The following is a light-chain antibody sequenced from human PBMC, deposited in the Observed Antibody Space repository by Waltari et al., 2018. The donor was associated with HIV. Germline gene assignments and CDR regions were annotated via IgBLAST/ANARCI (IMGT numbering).Light chain of an antibody. CDR3: QSTDSSGTYVV. J-gene: IGLJ2*01. CDR1: ALPNQY. Sequence: SYELTQPPSLSVSPGRPASITCSGDALPNQYAYWYQQKAGQAPALIIYKDSERPSGIPGRFSGSSSGTTVTLTISGVQAEDEADYYCQSTDSSGTYVVFGGGTKVTVL. CDR2: KDS. V-gene: IGLV3-25*03.